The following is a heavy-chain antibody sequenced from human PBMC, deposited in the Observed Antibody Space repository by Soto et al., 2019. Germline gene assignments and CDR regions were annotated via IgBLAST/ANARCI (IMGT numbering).Heavy chain of an antibody. CDR2: ISSSSSYI. CDR1: GFTFSSYS. J-gene: IGHJ4*02. CDR3: AREDLGVVVVAATPYYFDF. Sequence: EVQLVESGGGLVKPGGSLRLSCAASGFTFSSYSMNWVRQAPGKGLEWVSSISSSSSYIYYADSVKGRFTISRDNAKNSLYLQMNSLRAEDTAVYYGAREDLGVVVVAATPYYFDFWGQGALVTVSS. V-gene: IGHV3-21*01. D-gene: IGHD2-15*01.